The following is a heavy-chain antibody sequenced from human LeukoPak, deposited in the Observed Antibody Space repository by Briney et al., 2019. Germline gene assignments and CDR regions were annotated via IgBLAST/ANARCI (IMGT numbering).Heavy chain of an antibody. CDR1: GVTFSSYA. Sequence: PGGSLRLSCAASGVTFSSYAMSWVRQAPGTGLGWVSRISGSGNSTYYADSVKGRFTISRDNSKTTLYLQMNSLREEDTAVYYCARDRVYASGSRDAFGIWGQGTMVAVSS. D-gene: IGHD3-10*01. CDR2: ISGSGNST. V-gene: IGHV3-23*01. J-gene: IGHJ3*02. CDR3: ARDRVYASGSRDAFGI.